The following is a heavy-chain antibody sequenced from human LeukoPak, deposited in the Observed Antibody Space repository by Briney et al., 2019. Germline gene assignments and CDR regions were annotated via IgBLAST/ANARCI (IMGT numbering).Heavy chain of an antibody. CDR3: ARGPGVTNDAFDI. CDR2: IYTSGST. CDR1: GGSISSYY. Sequence: SETLSLTCTVSGGSISSYYWSWIRQPAGKGLEWIGRIYTSGSTNYNPSLKSRITISVDTSKNQFSLKLSSATAADTAVYYFARGPGVTNDAFDIWGQGTMVTVSS. V-gene: IGHV4-4*07. D-gene: IGHD3-10*01. J-gene: IGHJ3*02.